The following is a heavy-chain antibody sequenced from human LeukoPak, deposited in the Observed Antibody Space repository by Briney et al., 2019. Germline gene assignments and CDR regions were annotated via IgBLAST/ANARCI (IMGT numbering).Heavy chain of an antibody. V-gene: IGHV3-43*02. Sequence: QAGGSLRPSCAASGFTFDDYAMHWVRHAPGKGLEWVSLIGGDGGSTYYADSVKGRFTISRDNSKNSLFLQMKSLRTDDTALYYCVKEPHYYDRSGYFWGQGTLVTVSS. CDR3: VKEPHYYDRSGYF. CDR1: GFTFDDYA. CDR2: IGGDGGST. D-gene: IGHD3-22*01. J-gene: IGHJ4*02.